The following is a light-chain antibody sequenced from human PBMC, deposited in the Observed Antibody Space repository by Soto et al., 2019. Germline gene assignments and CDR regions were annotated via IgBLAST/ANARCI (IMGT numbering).Light chain of an antibody. Sequence: QSALTQPPSASGSPGQSVTISCTGTSSDVGGYNFVSWYQQHPGKAPKLMIYEVNKRPSGVPNRFSGSKSGNTASLTVSGLQAEDEADYYCSSYAGNNNRYVFGTGTKVT. CDR1: SSDVGGYNF. CDR2: EVN. CDR3: SSYAGNNNRYV. V-gene: IGLV2-8*01. J-gene: IGLJ1*01.